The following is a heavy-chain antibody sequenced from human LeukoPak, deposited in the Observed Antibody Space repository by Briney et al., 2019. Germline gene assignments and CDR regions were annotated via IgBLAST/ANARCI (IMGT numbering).Heavy chain of an antibody. CDR1: GFTFSSYA. CDR3: AKVRVVGDYNWFFDL. V-gene: IGHV3-23*01. CDR2: VVGSGAST. Sequence: GGSLRLSCAASGFTFSSYAMSWVRQAPGKGLEWVSAVVGSGASTYYAASVEGRFTISRDNSKNTLHLQMNSLRAEDTAIYHCAKVRVVGDYNWFFDLWGRGALVTVSS. J-gene: IGHJ2*01. D-gene: IGHD4-17*01.